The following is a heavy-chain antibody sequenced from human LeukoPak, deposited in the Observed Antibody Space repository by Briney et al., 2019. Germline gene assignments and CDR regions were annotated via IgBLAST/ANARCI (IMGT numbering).Heavy chain of an antibody. CDR2: INGDGSST. D-gene: IGHD3-10*01. CDR3: ARDPYGSGRY. J-gene: IGHJ4*02. Sequence: SGGSLRLSCAASGFTFSNYWMHWVRQAPGKGLVWVSRINGDGSSTSYADSVKGRFTTSRYNAKNTLYLQMDSLRAEDTAVYYCARDPYGSGRYWGQGTRVTVSS. V-gene: IGHV3-74*01. CDR1: GFTFSNYW.